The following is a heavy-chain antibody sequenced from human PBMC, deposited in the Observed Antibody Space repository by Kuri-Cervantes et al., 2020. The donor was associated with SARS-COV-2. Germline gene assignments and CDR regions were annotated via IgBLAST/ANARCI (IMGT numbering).Heavy chain of an antibody. J-gene: IGHJ4*02. CDR2: ISYEGKNK. CDR1: GFNFSRTD. V-gene: IGHV3-30*18. CDR3: AKDLFGVHDF. D-gene: IGHD3-3*01. Sequence: GESLKISCAASGFNFSRTDMHWVRQAPGKGLEWVVVISYEGKNKKCIASGKGRFTIPRDNSQNTLYLQMTSLRSEDTAMYYCAKDLFGVHDFWGQGTLVTVSS.